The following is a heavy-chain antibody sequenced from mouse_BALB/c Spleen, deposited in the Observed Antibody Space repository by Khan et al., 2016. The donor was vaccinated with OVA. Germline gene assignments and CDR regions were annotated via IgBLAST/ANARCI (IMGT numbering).Heavy chain of an antibody. J-gene: IGHJ1*01. CDR2: INSNGGTS. D-gene: IGHD2-14*01. Sequence: EVQLVESGGGLVQPGGSLKLSCAASGFTFSGYGMSWVRQTPDKRLELVATINSNGGTSYYPDSMRGRFTISRDNAKNTRHLQMSSLKSEDTAMYYCTRVYYRYDEGYWFFDVWGAGTTVTVSS. V-gene: IGHV5-6-3*01. CDR1: GFTFSGYG. CDR3: TRVYYRYDEGYWFFDV.